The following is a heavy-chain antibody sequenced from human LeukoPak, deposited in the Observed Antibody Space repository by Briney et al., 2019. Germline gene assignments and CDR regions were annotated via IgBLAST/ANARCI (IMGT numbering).Heavy chain of an antibody. CDR1: GGSMSSGVYY. D-gene: IGHD3-10*01. Sequence: SESLSLSCTVSGGSMSSGVYYWSWIRQHPGKDLEWIGYIYYSGSTYSNPSLKSRLTMSVDISKNQFSLKLSSVTAADTAVYYCARGVKGLRGAFDIWGQGTMVTVSS. V-gene: IGHV4-31*03. CDR3: ARGVKGLRGAFDI. J-gene: IGHJ3*02. CDR2: IYYSGST.